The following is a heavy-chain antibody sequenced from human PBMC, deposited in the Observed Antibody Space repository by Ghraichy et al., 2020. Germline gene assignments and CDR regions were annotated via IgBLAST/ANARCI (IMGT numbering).Heavy chain of an antibody. D-gene: IGHD6-6*01. CDR2: ISGRSTYL. V-gene: IGHV3-11*01. J-gene: IGHJ5*02. CDR1: GFTFSDYY. CDR3: ARDRGASALFKDFDP. Sequence: LSLTCAASGFTFSDYYMTWIRQAPGKGLEWVSYISGRSTYLYYADSVRGRFTISRDNAKDLLYMQMNSLRADDTALYYCARDRGASALFKDFDPWGQGTLVTVSS.